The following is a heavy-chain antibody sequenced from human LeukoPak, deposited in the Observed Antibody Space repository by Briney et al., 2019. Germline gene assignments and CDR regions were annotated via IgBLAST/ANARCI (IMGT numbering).Heavy chain of an antibody. D-gene: IGHD1-26*01. V-gene: IGHV3-23*01. CDR3: AKGLRKLIVGSTEYYFDY. CDR1: GFTFTTYA. Sequence: GGSLRLSCAASGFTFTTYAMSWVRQAPGKGLEWVSSFSGSGGGTYYADSVKGRFTISRDNSKNTLYLQMNSLRAEDTAVYYCAKGLRKLIVGSTEYYFDYWGQGTLVTVSS. CDR2: FSGSGGGT. J-gene: IGHJ4*02.